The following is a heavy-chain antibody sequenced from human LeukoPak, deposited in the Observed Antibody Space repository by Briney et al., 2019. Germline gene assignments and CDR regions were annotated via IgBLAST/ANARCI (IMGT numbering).Heavy chain of an antibody. CDR3: ARGTGTVTTTFDY. CDR2: IIPILGIA. D-gene: IGHD4-11*01. J-gene: IGHJ4*02. Sequence: SVKVSCKASGGTFSSYAISWVRQAPGQGLEWMGRIIPILGIANYAQKFQGRVTITADKSTSTACMELSSLRSEDTAVYYCARGTGTVTTTFDYWGQGTLVTVSS. V-gene: IGHV1-69*04. CDR1: GGTFSSYA.